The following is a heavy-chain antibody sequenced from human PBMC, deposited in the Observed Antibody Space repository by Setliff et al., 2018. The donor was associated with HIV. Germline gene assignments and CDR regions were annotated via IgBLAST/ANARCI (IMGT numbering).Heavy chain of an antibody. Sequence: SETLSLTCTVSGGSISSGSYYWSWMRQPAGKGLEWIGHIYTSGSTNYNPSPKSRVTISVDTSKNQFSLKLNSVTAADTAVYYCASRVYYYDSSGYLREEGFDPWGQGTLVTVSS. V-gene: IGHV4-61*09. CDR3: ASRVYYYDSSGYLREEGFDP. D-gene: IGHD3-22*01. CDR2: IYTSGST. J-gene: IGHJ5*02. CDR1: GGSISSGSYY.